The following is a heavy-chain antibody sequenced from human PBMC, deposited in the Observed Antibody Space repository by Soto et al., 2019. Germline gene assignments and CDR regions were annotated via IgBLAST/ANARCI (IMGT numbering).Heavy chain of an antibody. V-gene: IGHV3-7*01. CDR2: MKQDESET. Sequence: EVQLVESGGGLVQPGGSLRLACAASGFTFRTFWMAWVRQAPGKGLEWVASMKQDESETYYVDSVKGRFSISRDNAGNSLFLQMNSLRGEDTAVYYGVDSAWRPRGYWGQGTLVTVSS. D-gene: IGHD6-19*01. CDR3: VDSAWRPRGY. CDR1: GFTFRTFW. J-gene: IGHJ4*02.